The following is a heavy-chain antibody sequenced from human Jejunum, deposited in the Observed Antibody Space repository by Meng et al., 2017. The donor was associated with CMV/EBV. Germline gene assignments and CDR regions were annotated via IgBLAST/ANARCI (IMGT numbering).Heavy chain of an antibody. CDR2: IDGDGSIT. D-gene: IGHD6-19*01. CDR1: GFTFSAYW. Sequence: EVRLVESGGGLVQPGESLRLSCAASGFTFSAYWMHWVRQAPGKGLVWVSRIDGDGSITNYADSVKGRFTISRDNAKNTLYLQMTSLRVEDTAVYYCARGSGVGDRSGWYAGYWGQGTLVTVSS. J-gene: IGHJ4*02. CDR3: ARGSGVGDRSGWYAGY. V-gene: IGHV3-74*01.